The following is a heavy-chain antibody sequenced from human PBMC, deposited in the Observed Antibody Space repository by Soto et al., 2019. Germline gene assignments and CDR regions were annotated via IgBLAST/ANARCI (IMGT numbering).Heavy chain of an antibody. V-gene: IGHV3-48*02. J-gene: IGHJ4*02. D-gene: IGHD3-3*01. CDR1: GFTFSSYS. CDR3: ARGGKIFGVVINAFDY. CDR2: ISSSSSTI. Sequence: PGGSLRLSCAASGFTFSSYSMNWVRQAPGKGLEWVSYISSSSSTIYYADSVKGRFTIPRDNAKNSLYLQMNSLRDEDTAVYYCARGGKIFGVVINAFDYWGQGTLVTVSS.